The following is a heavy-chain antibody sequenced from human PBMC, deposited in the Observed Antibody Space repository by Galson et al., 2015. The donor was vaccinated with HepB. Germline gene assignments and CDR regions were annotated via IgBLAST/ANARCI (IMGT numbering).Heavy chain of an antibody. CDR1: GYTFTRYT. Sequence: SVKVSCKASGYTFTRYTINWVRQAPGQGLEWMGWSSAYSGYTNYAQRFQGLATLTTDTSTTQAYMVLRNLKSDDTAVYYCARGGMATVGGPTFDFWGQGILIAVSS. D-gene: IGHD5-24*01. V-gene: IGHV1-18*01. J-gene: IGHJ4*02. CDR3: ARGGMATVGGPTFDF. CDR2: SSAYSGYT.